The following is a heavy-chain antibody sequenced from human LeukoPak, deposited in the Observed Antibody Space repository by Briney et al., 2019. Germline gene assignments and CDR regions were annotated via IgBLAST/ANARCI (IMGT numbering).Heavy chain of an antibody. J-gene: IGHJ6*02. Sequence: PSQTLSLTCTVSGGSISSGGYYWSWIRQHPGKGLEWIGYIYYSGSTYYNPSLKSRVTISVDTTKNQFSLKLSSVTAADTAVYYCARLEFSPFYYYYYGMDVWGQGTTVTVSS. D-gene: IGHD3-10*01. CDR3: ARLEFSPFYYYYYGMDV. V-gene: IGHV4-31*03. CDR1: GGSISSGGYY. CDR2: IYYSGST.